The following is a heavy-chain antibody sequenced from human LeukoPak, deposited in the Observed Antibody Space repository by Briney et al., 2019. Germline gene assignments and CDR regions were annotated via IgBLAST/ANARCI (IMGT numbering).Heavy chain of an antibody. J-gene: IGHJ4*02. CDR3: ARDLLGSSWYPAFDY. D-gene: IGHD6-13*01. CDR2: ISSSGSTI. CDR1: GFTFSSYE. V-gene: IGHV3-48*03. Sequence: GGSLRLSCAASGFTFSSYEMNWVRQAPGKGLEWVSYISSSGSTIYYADSVKGRFTISRDNAKNSLYLQMNSLRAEDTAVYYGARDLLGSSWYPAFDYWGQGTLVTVSS.